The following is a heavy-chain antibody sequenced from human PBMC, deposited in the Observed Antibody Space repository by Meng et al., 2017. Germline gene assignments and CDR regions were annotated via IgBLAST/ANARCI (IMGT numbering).Heavy chain of an antibody. D-gene: IGHD3-3*01. V-gene: IGHV3-23*01. CDR3: AKPCLFGVVIPNWFDP. J-gene: IGHJ5*02. Sequence: GESLKISCAASGFTFSSYAMSWVRQAPGKGLEWVSAISGSGGSTYYADSVKGRFTISRDNSKNTLYLQMNSLRAEDTAVYYCAKPCLFGVVIPNWFDPWGQGTLVTVSS. CDR2: ISGSGGST. CDR1: GFTFSSYA.